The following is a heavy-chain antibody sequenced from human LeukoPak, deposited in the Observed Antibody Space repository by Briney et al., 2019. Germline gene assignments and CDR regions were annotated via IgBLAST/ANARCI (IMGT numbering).Heavy chain of an antibody. J-gene: IGHJ4*02. D-gene: IGHD6-13*01. CDR2: IYPGDSDN. Sequence: GESLEISCKGSGYIFTNYWIGWGRPLPGKGVEGMGIIYPGDSDNRYSPSFQGQVTLSVDKSISTAYLQWSSLKASDTAMYYCAGSSGIAAANSFDYWGQGTLVTVSS. CDR3: AGSSGIAAANSFDY. V-gene: IGHV5-51*01. CDR1: GYIFTNYW.